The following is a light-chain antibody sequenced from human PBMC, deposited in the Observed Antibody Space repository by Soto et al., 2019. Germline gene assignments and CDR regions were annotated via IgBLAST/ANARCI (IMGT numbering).Light chain of an antibody. CDR2: GNS. Sequence: QSVLTQPPSVSGAPGQRVTISCTGSSSNIGAGYDVHWYQQIPGTAPKLLIYGNSNRPSGVPDRFSGSKSGTSASLAITGLQAEDEADYYCHYYDSSLSAVVFGGGTKVTVL. V-gene: IGLV1-40*01. CDR1: SSNIGAGYD. J-gene: IGLJ2*01. CDR3: HYYDSSLSAVV.